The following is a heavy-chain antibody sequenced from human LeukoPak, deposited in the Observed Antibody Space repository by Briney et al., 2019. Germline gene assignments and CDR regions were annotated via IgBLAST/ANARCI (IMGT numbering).Heavy chain of an antibody. V-gene: IGHV4-59*08. CDR1: GDSTSTYY. Sequence: WETLSLTCTVSGDSTSTYYWSWIRQPPGKGLEWIAYIFHTGDTRYNPSLKSRITISLDTSKNQFSLKLNSVTAADTAVYYCARHPLRGGFDYWGQGTLVTVSS. J-gene: IGHJ4*02. CDR2: IFHTGDT. CDR3: ARHPLRGGFDY.